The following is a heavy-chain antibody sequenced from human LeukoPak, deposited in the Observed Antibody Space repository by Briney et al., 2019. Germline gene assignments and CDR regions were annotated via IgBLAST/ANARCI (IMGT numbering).Heavy chain of an antibody. CDR3: VVTTGGYSDY. D-gene: IGHD3-10*01. CDR1: GFTFSNYA. J-gene: IGHJ4*02. CDR2: ISDSDGST. V-gene: IGHV3-23*01. Sequence: PGGSLRLSCAASGFTFSNYAMSWVRQAPGKGLEWVSAISDSDGSTYYGDSLKGRFTISRDNSKNTLYLQMNSLRAEDTAIYYCVVTTGGYSDYWGQGSLVTVSS.